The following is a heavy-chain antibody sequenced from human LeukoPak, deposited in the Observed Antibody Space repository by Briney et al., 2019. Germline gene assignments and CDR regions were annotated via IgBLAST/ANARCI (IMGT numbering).Heavy chain of an antibody. D-gene: IGHD3-3*01. CDR1: GFVVSSNY. CDR2: IKLDGSEK. CDR3: ARDQYDTWSRRGNFDS. J-gene: IGHJ4*02. V-gene: IGHV3-7*03. Sequence: GGSLRLSCAASGFVVSSNYMNWVRQAPGKGLEWVANIKLDGSEKNYVDSVKGRFTISRDNTKNSLYLQMNSLRAEDTAVFYCARDQYDTWSRRGNFDSWGQGTLVIVSS.